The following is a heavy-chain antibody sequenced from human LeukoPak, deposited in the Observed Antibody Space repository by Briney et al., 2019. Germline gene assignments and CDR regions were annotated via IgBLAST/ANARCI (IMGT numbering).Heavy chain of an antibody. V-gene: IGHV3-23*01. CDR1: GFTFSSYA. Sequence: GGSLRLSCAASGFTFSSYAMSWVRQAPGKGLEWVSAISGSGGSTYYADSVKGRFTISRDNSKNTLYLQMNSLRAEDTAVYYCAKLELGAYYDSSSYYYDGPPYFDYWGQGTLVTVSS. CDR2: ISGSGGST. CDR3: AKLELGAYYDSSSYYYDGPPYFDY. J-gene: IGHJ4*02. D-gene: IGHD3-22*01.